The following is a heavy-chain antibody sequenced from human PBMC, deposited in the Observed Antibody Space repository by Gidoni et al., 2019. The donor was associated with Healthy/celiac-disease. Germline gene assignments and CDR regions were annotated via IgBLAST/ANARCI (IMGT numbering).Heavy chain of an antibody. CDR2: ISWNSGSI. V-gene: IGHV3-9*01. D-gene: IGHD5-18*01. J-gene: IGHJ4*02. Sequence: EVQLVESGGGLVQPGRSLRLSCAASGFTFDDYAMHWVRQAPGKGLEWVSGISWNSGSIGYADSVKGRFTISRDNAKNSLYLQMNSLRAEDTALYYCALTRPGYSYGPATFDYWGQGTLVTVSS. CDR3: ALTRPGYSYGPATFDY. CDR1: GFTFDDYA.